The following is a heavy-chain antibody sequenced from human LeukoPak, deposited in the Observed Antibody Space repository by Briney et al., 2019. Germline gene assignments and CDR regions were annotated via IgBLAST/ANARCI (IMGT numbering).Heavy chain of an antibody. CDR1: GYTFTSYG. CDR3: ARGVEGWLQFYVDY. J-gene: IGHJ4*02. CDR2: MNPNSGNT. Sequence: GASVKVSCKASGYTFTSYGISWVRQAPGQGLEWMGWMNPNSGNTGYAQKFQGRVTMTRNTSISTAYMELSSLRSEDTAVYYCARGVEGWLQFYVDYWGQGTLVTVSS. D-gene: IGHD5-12*01. V-gene: IGHV1-8*02.